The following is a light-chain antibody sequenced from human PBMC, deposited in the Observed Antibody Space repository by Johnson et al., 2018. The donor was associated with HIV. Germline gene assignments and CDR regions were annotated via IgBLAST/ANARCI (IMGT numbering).Light chain of an antibody. V-gene: IGLV1-51*01. Sequence: QSVLTQPPSVSAAPGQKVTISCSGSSSNIGNNYVSWYQQLPGTAPKLLIYDNNKRPSGIPDRFSGSKSGTSATLGITVLQTGDEADYYCGTWDSSLTPHVFGTVTKVTGL. CDR2: DNN. CDR1: SSNIGNNY. J-gene: IGLJ1*01. CDR3: GTWDSSLTPHV.